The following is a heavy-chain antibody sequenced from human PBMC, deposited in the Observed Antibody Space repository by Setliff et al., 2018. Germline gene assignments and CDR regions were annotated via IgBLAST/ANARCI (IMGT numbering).Heavy chain of an antibody. Sequence: PGGFLRLSCSAPGFTFRIYWMSWVRQVPGEGLQWVSTISGRGGSTFYADSVRGRFTISRDKIKSTLYLQMNSLRADDTAVYYCARGSYGLTEHYWGQGTLVTVSS. V-gene: IGHV3-23*01. CDR1: GFTFRIYW. CDR3: ARGSYGLTEHY. CDR2: ISGRGGST. J-gene: IGHJ4*02. D-gene: IGHD5-18*01.